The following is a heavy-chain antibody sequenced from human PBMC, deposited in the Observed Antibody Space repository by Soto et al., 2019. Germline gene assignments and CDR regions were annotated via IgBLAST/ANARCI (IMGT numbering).Heavy chain of an antibody. Sequence: GWSLRLSCAASGFTFSSYSMNWVRQAPGKGLEWVSYISSSSSTIYYADSVKGRFTISRDNAKNSLYLQTNSLRDEDTAVYYCARDRRYSSSWYGWFDPWGQGTLVTVSS. CDR1: GFTFSSYS. CDR2: ISSSSSTI. CDR3: ARDRRYSSSWYGWFDP. V-gene: IGHV3-48*02. D-gene: IGHD6-13*01. J-gene: IGHJ5*02.